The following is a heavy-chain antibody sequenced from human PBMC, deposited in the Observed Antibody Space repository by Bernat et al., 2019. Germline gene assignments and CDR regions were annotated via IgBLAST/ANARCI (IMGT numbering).Heavy chain of an antibody. D-gene: IGHD2-8*01. Sequence: EVQLVESGGGLVQPGGSLRLSCAASGFTFSSYWMHWVRQAPGKGLVWVSRINSDGSSPSYADYVKGRFTISRDNPKNTLYLLMNSLRAEDTAVYYCARDFALYNCTAVTLDYCGQRTLVTV. J-gene: IGHJ4*02. CDR1: GFTFSSYW. CDR2: INSDGSSP. CDR3: ARDFALYNCTAVTLDY. V-gene: IGHV3-74*01.